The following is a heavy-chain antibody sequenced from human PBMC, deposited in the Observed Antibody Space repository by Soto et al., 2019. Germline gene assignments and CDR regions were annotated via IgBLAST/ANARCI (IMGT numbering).Heavy chain of an antibody. D-gene: IGHD2-15*01. CDR2: IIPILGIA. CDR3: ARDEGYCSGGSCYQY. Sequence: SVKVSCKASGGTFSSYTISWVRQAPGQGLEWMGRIIPILGIANYAQKFQGWVTMTRDTSISTAYMELSRLRSDDTAVYYCARDEGYCSGGSCYQYWGQGTLVTVSS. V-gene: IGHV1-69*04. CDR1: GGTFSSYT. J-gene: IGHJ4*02.